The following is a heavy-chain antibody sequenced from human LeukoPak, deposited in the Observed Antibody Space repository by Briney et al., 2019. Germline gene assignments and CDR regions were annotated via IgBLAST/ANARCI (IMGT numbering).Heavy chain of an antibody. J-gene: IGHJ4*02. V-gene: IGHV1-2*02. CDR1: GYTFTGYY. Sequence: ASVKVSCKASGYTFTGYYMHWVRQAPGQGLEWMGWINPNSGATNYAQKFQGRVTMTRDTSISTAYMELSRLRSNDTAVYYCARGPGGGYVWLGFWGQGTLVTVSS. CDR3: ARGPGGGYVWLGF. D-gene: IGHD3-16*01. CDR2: INPNSGAT.